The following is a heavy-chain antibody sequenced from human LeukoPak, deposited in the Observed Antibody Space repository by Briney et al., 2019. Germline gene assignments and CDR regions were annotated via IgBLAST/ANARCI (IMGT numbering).Heavy chain of an antibody. Sequence: ASVKVSCKASGYTFTSYYMHWVRQAPGQGLEWMGIINPSGGSTSYAQKFQGRVTMTRDTSTSTVYMELSSLRSEDTAVYYCAIAAAGTWYFDYWGQGTLVTVSS. D-gene: IGHD6-13*01. CDR2: INPSGGST. CDR1: GYTFTSYY. J-gene: IGHJ4*02. CDR3: AIAAAGTWYFDY. V-gene: IGHV1-46*03.